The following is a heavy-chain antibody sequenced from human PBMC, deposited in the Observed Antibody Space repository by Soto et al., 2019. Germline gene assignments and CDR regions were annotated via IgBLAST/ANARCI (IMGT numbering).Heavy chain of an antibody. D-gene: IGHD2-21*02. Sequence: EVQLLESGGGLAQPGGSLRLSCAASGFAFSSSAMAWIRQTPGKGLQWVSAITVAGDDIHYADSVKGRFTVSRDNAKNSFFLQMNSLRDDDTAIYYCARLPKGSLVTAWGQGTLVTVSS. CDR2: ITVAGDDI. CDR3: ARLPKGSLVTA. CDR1: GFAFSSSA. V-gene: IGHV3-23*01. J-gene: IGHJ4*02.